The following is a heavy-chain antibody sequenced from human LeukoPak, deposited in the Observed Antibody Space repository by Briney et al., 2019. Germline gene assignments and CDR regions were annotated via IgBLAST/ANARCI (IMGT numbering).Heavy chain of an antibody. CDR2: IYYSGST. D-gene: IGHD3-3*01. CDR1: GGSISSSSYY. V-gene: IGHV4-39*01. J-gene: IGHJ4*02. CDR3: ARAEYDLWCCYRYHFDY. Sequence: PSETLSLTCTVSGGSISSSSYYWGWIRQPPGKGLEWIASIYYSGSTYYNPSLKSRVTISVDTSKNQFSLKLSSVTAADTAVYYCARAEYDLWCCYRYHFDYWGQGTLVTVSS.